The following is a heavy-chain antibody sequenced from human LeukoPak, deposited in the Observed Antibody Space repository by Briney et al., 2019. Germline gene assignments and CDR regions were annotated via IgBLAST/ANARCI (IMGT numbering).Heavy chain of an antibody. CDR3: ARVWCSGGSCYSSRGAFDI. Sequence: SVKVSCKASGGTFSSNTISWVRQAPGQGLECMGGIIPIFGTANHAQKFQGRVTITADESTSTAYMELSSLRYEDTAVYYCARVWCSGGSCYSSRGAFDIWGQGTMVTVSS. CDR1: GGTFSSNT. V-gene: IGHV1-69*01. J-gene: IGHJ3*02. CDR2: IIPIFGTA. D-gene: IGHD2-15*01.